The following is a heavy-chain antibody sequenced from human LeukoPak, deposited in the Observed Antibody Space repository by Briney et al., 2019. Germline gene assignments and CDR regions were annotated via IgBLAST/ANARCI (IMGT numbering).Heavy chain of an antibody. V-gene: IGHV4-34*01. CDR3: ARGRAPGVTAADRDY. CDR1: GGSFSGYY. Sequence: PSETLSLTCAVYGGSFSGYYWSWLRQPPGKGLEWIGEINHSGSTNYNPSLTSRGTISVETSKHQLSLKLSSVTAADTAVYYCARGRAPGVTAADRDYWGQGTLVTVSS. CDR2: INHSGST. J-gene: IGHJ4*02. D-gene: IGHD6-13*01.